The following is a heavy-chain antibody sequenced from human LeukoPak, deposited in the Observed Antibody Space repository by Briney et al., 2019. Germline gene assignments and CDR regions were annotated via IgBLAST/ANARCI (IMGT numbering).Heavy chain of an antibody. J-gene: IGHJ4*02. CDR2: IDSSSSYM. CDR3: ARPTGYGSIDY. Sequence: GGSLRLSCAASGFTFSTYSMHWIRQAPGKGLEWVSSIDSSSSYMYYADSVKGRFTISRDNAKNTLHLQMNSLRAEDTAVYYCARPTGYGSIDYWGQGALVSVSS. V-gene: IGHV3-21*06. D-gene: IGHD4-17*01. CDR1: GFTFSTYS.